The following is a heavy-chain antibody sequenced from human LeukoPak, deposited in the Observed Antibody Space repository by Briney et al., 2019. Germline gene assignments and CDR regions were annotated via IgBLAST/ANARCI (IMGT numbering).Heavy chain of an antibody. CDR1: GGSISSGYY. D-gene: IGHD1-26*01. CDR2: IYHSGST. J-gene: IGHJ4*02. CDR3: ARRARGTIEGRYFDY. V-gene: IGHV4-38-2*02. Sequence: PSETLSLTCTVSGGSISSGYYWGWIRQPPGKGLEWIGSIYHSGSTYHNPSLKSRVTISVDTSKNQFSLKLSSVTAADTAVYYCARRARGTIEGRYFDYWGQGTLVTVSS.